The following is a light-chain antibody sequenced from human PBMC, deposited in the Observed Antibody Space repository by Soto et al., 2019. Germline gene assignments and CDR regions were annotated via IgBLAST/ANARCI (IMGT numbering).Light chain of an antibody. J-gene: IGKJ1*01. CDR1: QGIRSE. CDR3: LQDYSYPWT. V-gene: IGKV1-6*01. Sequence: AIQMTQSPSSLSASVGDRVTMNCRASQGIRSELGWYQQKPGKAPKLLIYGASSLQSGVPSRFSGSGSGTDFTLTISSLQPEDFATYYCLQDYSYPWTFGQGTMVDIK. CDR2: GAS.